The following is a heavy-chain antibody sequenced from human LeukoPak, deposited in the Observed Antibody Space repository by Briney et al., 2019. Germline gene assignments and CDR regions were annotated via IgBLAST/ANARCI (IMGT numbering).Heavy chain of an antibody. CDR3: ARNYYDSSGFMDV. D-gene: IGHD3-22*01. Sequence: GGSLRLSCAASGFTFSSYGMSWVRQAPGKGLEWVSAISGSGGSTYYADSVKGRFTISRDNSKNTLYLQMNSLRAEDTAVYYCARNYYDSSGFMDVWGKGTTVTISS. CDR2: ISGSGGST. J-gene: IGHJ6*04. V-gene: IGHV3-23*01. CDR1: GFTFSSYG.